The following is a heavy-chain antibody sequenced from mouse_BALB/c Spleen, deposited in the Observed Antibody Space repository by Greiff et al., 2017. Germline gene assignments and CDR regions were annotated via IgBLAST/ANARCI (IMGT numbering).Heavy chain of an antibody. Sequence: VQLQQSGAELARPGASVKLSCKASGYTFTSYWMQWVKQRPGQGLEWIGAIYPGDGDTRYTQKFKGKATLTADKSSSTAYMQLSSLASEDSAVYYCARSETGRAMDYWGQGTSVTVPS. J-gene: IGHJ4*01. D-gene: IGHD4-1*01. CDR1: GYTFTSYW. CDR2: IYPGDGDT. CDR3: ARSETGRAMDY. V-gene: IGHV1-87*01.